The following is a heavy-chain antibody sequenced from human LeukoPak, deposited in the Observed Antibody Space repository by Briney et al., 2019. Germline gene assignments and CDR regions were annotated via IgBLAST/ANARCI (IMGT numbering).Heavy chain of an antibody. D-gene: IGHD2-21*01. Sequence: GASVTVSYTASGYTFTVYYMHRVREAPGQGEEWMGWINPKSGGTNYAQKFQGRVTMTRDTSISTAYMQLSRLRSDDTAVYYCARLGRRIVFDYWGQGTLVTVSS. CDR2: INPKSGGT. CDR3: ARLGRRIVFDY. V-gene: IGHV1-2*02. J-gene: IGHJ4*02. CDR1: GYTFTVYY.